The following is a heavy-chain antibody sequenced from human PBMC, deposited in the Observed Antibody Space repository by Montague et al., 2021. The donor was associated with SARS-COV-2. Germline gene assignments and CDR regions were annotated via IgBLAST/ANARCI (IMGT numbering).Heavy chain of an antibody. CDR2: ISYEGSVQ. D-gene: IGHD6-13*01. Sequence: SLRLSCAASGFIFSNFGMHWVRQAPGKGLEWVALISYEGSVQFYADSEKGRFTISRDNSQNTLYLQMNSLRLDDTAVYYCVRGAPNSSNALDAWGQGTMVTVSS. J-gene: IGHJ3*01. CDR3: VRGAPNSSNALDA. CDR1: GFIFSNFG. V-gene: IGHV3-30*03.